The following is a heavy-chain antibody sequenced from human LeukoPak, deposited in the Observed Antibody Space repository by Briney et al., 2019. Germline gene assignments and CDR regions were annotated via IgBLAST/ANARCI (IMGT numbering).Heavy chain of an antibody. Sequence: ASVKVSCKASGYTFTGYYMRWVRQAPGQGLEWMGRINRNSGGTNYAQKFQGRVTMTRDTSISTAYMELSRLRSDDTAVYYCARHTPYYYYYYMDVWGKGTTVTVSS. CDR1: GYTFTGYY. D-gene: IGHD2-21*01. V-gene: IGHV1-2*06. CDR2: INRNSGGT. J-gene: IGHJ6*03. CDR3: ARHTPYYYYYYMDV.